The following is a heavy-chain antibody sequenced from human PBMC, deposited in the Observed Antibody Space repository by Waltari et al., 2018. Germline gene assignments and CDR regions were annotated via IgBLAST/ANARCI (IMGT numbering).Heavy chain of an antibody. V-gene: IGHV3-74*01. J-gene: IGHJ4*02. CDR1: GSTLSCYW. D-gene: IGHD6-25*01. CDR3: ARGPTSSGFFVGDY. Sequence: EVQLVESGGGLLQPGGSLRLSCAASGSTLSCYWMHWVRQARGKGLVWVSRINGDGRSTSYADSVKGRFTISRDNAKNTLYLQMSSLTADDTAVYYCARGPTSSGFFVGDYWGQGTLVSVSS. CDR2: INGDGRST.